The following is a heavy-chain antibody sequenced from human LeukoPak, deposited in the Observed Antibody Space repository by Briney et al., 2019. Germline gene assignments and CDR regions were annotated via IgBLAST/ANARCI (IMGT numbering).Heavy chain of an antibody. Sequence: SETLSLTCTVSGDSISSYYWSWIRQPPGKGLEWIGYIYYSGSTNYNPSLKSRVTISVDTSKNQFSLKLSSVTAADTAVYYCARQLGYFDYWGQGTLVTVSS. V-gene: IGHV4-59*01. CDR3: ARQLGYFDY. J-gene: IGHJ4*02. CDR2: IYYSGST. CDR1: GDSISSYY. D-gene: IGHD6-6*01.